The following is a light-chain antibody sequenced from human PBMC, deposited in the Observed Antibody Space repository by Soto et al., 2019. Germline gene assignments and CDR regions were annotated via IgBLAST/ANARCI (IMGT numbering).Light chain of an antibody. CDR3: QQYYSSPLT. Sequence: DIVMTQSPDSLGVSLGERATIDCKSSQSVLYSSNNKNYLAWYQQKPGQPPKLLISWASTRESGVPDRFSGSGSGTDFTLTISSLQAEDVAIYYCQQYYSSPLTFGGGTKVEIK. V-gene: IGKV4-1*01. J-gene: IGKJ4*01. CDR2: WAS. CDR1: QSVLYSSNNKNY.